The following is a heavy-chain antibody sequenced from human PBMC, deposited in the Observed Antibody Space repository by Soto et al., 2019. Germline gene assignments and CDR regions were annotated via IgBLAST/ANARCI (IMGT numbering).Heavy chain of an antibody. CDR3: IIDRGGFDY. CDR1: ENTLRNNY. Sequence: QVHLVQSGAEVKEPGASVKLACQTSENTLRNNYMHWVRQAPGQGLEWLGFITHIGGSTAYAQKFQGRLAMTRDTSTNTIYMELSSLRSDDTAIYYCIIDRGGFDYWGQGTLVTVSS. J-gene: IGHJ4*02. V-gene: IGHV1-46*03. CDR2: ITHIGGST. D-gene: IGHD3-16*01.